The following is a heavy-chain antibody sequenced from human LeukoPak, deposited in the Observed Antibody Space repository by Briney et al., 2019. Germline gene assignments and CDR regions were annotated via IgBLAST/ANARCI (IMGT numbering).Heavy chain of an antibody. J-gene: IGHJ6*03. CDR3: ARVDGSYHHYSYYYYMDV. CDR1: GYTFTSYG. V-gene: IGHV1-18*01. D-gene: IGHD1-26*01. Sequence: GASMKVSCKASGYTFTSYGISWVRQAPGQGLEGMGWISAYNGNTNYAQKLQGRVTMTTDTSTSTAYMELRSLRSDDTAVYYCARVDGSYHHYSYYYYMDVWGKGTTVTISS. CDR2: ISAYNGNT.